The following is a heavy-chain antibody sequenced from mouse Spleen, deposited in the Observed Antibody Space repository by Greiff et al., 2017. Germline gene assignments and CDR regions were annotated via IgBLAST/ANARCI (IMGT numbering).Heavy chain of an antibody. Sequence: EVKLVESGGGLVKPGGSLKLSCAASGFTFSSYAMSWVRQTPEKRLEWVATISDGGSYTYYPDNVKGRFTISRDNAKNNLYLQMNHLKSEDTAMYYCAREYYGSGYFDVWGTGTTVTVSS. V-gene: IGHV5-4*03. J-gene: IGHJ1*03. CDR3: AREYYGSGYFDV. CDR2: ISDGGSYT. CDR1: GFTFSSYA. D-gene: IGHD1-1*01.